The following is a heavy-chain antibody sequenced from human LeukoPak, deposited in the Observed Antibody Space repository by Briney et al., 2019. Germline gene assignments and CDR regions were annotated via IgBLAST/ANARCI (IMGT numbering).Heavy chain of an antibody. J-gene: IGHJ5*02. D-gene: IGHD6-13*01. V-gene: IGHV3-23*01. CDR1: GFTFSSYA. Sequence: PGGSLRLSCAASGFTFSSYAMSWVRQAPGKGLEWVSDISGSGGSTYYADSVKGRFTISRDNSKNTLYLQMNSLRAEDTAVYYCAKAYSSSWYWGVWFDPWGQGTLVTVSS. CDR2: ISGSGGST. CDR3: AKAYSSSWYWGVWFDP.